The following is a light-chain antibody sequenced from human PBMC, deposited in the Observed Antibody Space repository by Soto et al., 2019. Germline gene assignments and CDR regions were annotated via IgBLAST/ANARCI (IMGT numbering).Light chain of an antibody. V-gene: IGKV1-5*01. J-gene: IGKJ2*01. CDR2: GAS. CDR3: QQYDTYSPFT. CDR1: QSISSW. Sequence: DIQMTQSPSTLSASVGDRVTITCRASQSISSWLAWYQQKPGKAPQLLVYGASTLQSGVPSRFGGSGSGTEFPLTISSLQPDDLATYYCQQYDTYSPFTFGQGNKLEI.